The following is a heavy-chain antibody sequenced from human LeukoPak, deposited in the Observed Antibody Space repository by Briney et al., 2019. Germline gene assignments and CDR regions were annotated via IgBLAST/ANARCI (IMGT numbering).Heavy chain of an antibody. J-gene: IGHJ1*01. CDR2: INPNSGGT. Sequence: GASGKVSCRASGYTFTGYYMHWVRQAPGQGLEWMGWINPNSGGTNYAQKFQGRVTMTRDTSISTAYMELSRLRSDDTAVYYCAGDSGYDFWSGYYRGYFQHWGQGTLVTVSS. D-gene: IGHD3-3*01. CDR1: GYTFTGYY. V-gene: IGHV1-2*02. CDR3: AGDSGYDFWSGYYRGYFQH.